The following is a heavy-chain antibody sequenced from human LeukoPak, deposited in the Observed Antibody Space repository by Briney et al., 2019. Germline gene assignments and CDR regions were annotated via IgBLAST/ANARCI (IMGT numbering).Heavy chain of an antibody. J-gene: IGHJ4*02. CDR1: GDSVSRDGAA. V-gene: IGHV6-1*01. Sequence: SQTLSLTCAISGDSVSRDGAAWPWIRQSPSRGLELLGRTYYRSKWHNEYAVSVRGRIAISPDTCKNQFSLHLSSATPEDTAVYFCARDTLAAADSWGQGALVTVSS. CDR3: ARDTLAAADS. D-gene: IGHD6-25*01. CDR2: TYYRSKWHN.